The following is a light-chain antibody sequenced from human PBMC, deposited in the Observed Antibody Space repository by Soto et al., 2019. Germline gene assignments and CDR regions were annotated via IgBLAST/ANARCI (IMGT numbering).Light chain of an antibody. J-gene: IGKJ1*01. CDR3: QKYPRYS. V-gene: IGKV1-5*01. CDR2: DAS. Sequence: DIQMTQSPSTLSASLGDRVTITCRASQSISSWLAWYQQKPGKAPKLLMYDASSLQSGVPSRFSGSGSEAEFTITIRPLESDAFDSHHRQKYPRYSFGQGTKVDIK. CDR1: QSISSW.